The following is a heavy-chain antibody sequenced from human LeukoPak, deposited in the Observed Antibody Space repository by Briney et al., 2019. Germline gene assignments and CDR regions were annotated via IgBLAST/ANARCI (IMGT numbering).Heavy chain of an antibody. CDR3: AKDRGDSSGGRPYLYYYYYYMDV. D-gene: IGHD6-19*01. CDR1: GFTFSTYS. CDR2: ISSNSRTT. J-gene: IGHJ6*03. Sequence: PGGSLRLSCAASGFTFSTYSMNWVRQAPGKGLEWVSYISSNSRTTYYADSVRGRFTISRDNAQKSLFLQMNSLRAEDTAVYYCAKDRGDSSGGRPYLYYYYYYMDVWGKGTTVTISS. V-gene: IGHV3-48*01.